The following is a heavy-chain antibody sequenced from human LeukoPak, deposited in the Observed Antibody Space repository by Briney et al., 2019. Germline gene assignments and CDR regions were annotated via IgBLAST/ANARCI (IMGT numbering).Heavy chain of an antibody. CDR1: GFTFSSYG. CDR2: IWYDGSNK. J-gene: IGHJ3*02. V-gene: IGHV3-33*08. CDR3: ARDPPDCGGDCYDAFDI. D-gene: IGHD2-21*02. Sequence: GGSLRLSCAASGFTFSSYGMHWVRQAPGKGLEWVAVIWYDGSNKHYADSVKGRFTISRDNSKNTLYLQMNSLRAEDTAVYYCARDPPDCGGDCYDAFDIWGQGTMDTVSS.